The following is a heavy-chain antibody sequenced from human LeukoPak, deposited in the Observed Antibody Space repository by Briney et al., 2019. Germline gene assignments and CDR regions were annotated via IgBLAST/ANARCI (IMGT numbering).Heavy chain of an antibody. CDR3: ATLDSTKSVF. Sequence: PPGGPLRLSCVASEFRFGRDWISWVRQAPGKGLEWVACIKQDGCEEYYVGSVRGRFTVSVDNGKNSLYLQMNSLRAEDTARYYCATLDSTKSVFWGRGTAVTVSS. J-gene: IGHJ1*01. V-gene: IGHV3-7*01. CDR1: EFRFGRDW. CDR2: IKQDGCEE. D-gene: IGHD2-2*01.